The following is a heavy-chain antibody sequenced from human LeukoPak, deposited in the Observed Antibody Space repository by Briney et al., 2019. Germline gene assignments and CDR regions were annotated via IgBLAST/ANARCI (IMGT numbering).Heavy chain of an antibody. CDR1: GFTFSSYT. J-gene: IGHJ4*02. D-gene: IGHD1-20*01. CDR3: ATDPAGITGRTGGYFDY. CDR2: LSSRGNYI. V-gene: IGHV3-21*01. Sequence: PGGSLRLSCAASGFTFSSYTMHWVRQAPGKGLEWVSCLSSRGNYIYYADTVKGRFTISRDNAKNSLNLQLNSLRVDDTAVYYCATDPAGITGRTGGYFDYWGQGTLVTVSS.